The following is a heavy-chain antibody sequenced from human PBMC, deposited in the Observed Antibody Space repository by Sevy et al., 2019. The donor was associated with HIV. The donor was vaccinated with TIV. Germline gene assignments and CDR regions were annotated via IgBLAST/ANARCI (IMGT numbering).Heavy chain of an antibody. CDR1: GYSFTSYW. V-gene: IGHV5-51*01. D-gene: IGHD4-17*01. CDR3: ARQRFLRFDAFDI. J-gene: IGHJ3*02. Sequence: GESLKISCKGSGYSFTSYWIGWVRQMPGKGLEWMGIIYPGDSNTRYSPSFQGQVTISADKSISTAYLQWSSLKASDTAMYYCARQRFLRFDAFDIWGQGTMVTVSS. CDR2: IYPGDSNT.